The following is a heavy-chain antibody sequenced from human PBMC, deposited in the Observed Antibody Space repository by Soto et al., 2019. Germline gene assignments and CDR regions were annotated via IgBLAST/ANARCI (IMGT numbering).Heavy chain of an antibody. CDR2: ISAYNGNT. J-gene: IGHJ6*02. CDR3: ARDWSTTGSDYYGMDV. V-gene: IGHV1-18*01. D-gene: IGHD1-1*01. Sequence: ASVKVSCKASGYTFTSYGISWVRQAPGQGLEWMGWISAYNGNTNYAQKFQGWVTMTRDTSISTAYMELSRLRSDDTAVYYCARDWSTTGSDYYGMDVWGQGTTVTVSS. CDR1: GYTFTSYG.